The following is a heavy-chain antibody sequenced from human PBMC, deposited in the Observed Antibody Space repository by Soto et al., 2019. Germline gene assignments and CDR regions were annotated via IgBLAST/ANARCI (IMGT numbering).Heavy chain of an antibody. Sequence: QVQLVQSGAEVKKPGASVKVACKASGYTFTSSGISWVRQAPGQGLEWIGWISAYNGNTKDAQKLKGRVTMTTDTSTSIAYMERRSMRSDDTAVYYCARESPPVDYWGQGTLVTVSS. CDR1: GYTFTSSG. V-gene: IGHV1-18*01. J-gene: IGHJ4*02. CDR2: ISAYNGNT. CDR3: ARESPPVDY.